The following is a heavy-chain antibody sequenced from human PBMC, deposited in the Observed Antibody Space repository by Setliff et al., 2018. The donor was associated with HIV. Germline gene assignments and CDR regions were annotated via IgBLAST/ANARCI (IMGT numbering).Heavy chain of an antibody. Sequence: GGSLRLSCAASGFTFSSYSMNWVRQAPGKGLEWVSYISSSGSTIYYADSVKGRFTISRDNAKNSLYLQMNSLRAEDTAVYYCAKPLYDSSGYYLNWYFDLWGRGTLVTVSS. CDR1: GFTFSSYS. CDR2: ISSSGSTI. D-gene: IGHD3-22*01. CDR3: AKPLYDSSGYYLNWYFDL. J-gene: IGHJ2*01. V-gene: IGHV3-48*01.